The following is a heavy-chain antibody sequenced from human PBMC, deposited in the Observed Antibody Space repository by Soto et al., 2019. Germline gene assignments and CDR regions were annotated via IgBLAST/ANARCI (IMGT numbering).Heavy chain of an antibody. CDR1: GFTFDRYA. D-gene: IGHD3-3*01. CDR2: ISGSADGT. V-gene: IGHV3-23*01. CDR3: AKDTVGGYSFWSGYYSDGLDV. J-gene: IGHJ3*01. Sequence: EVKLLESGGGLAQPGGSLRLSCVGSGFTFDRYAISWVRQAPGERLQWIAAISGSADGTDYAHSVRGRFTISRDNAKKTVHLQLDGLGVGDTAVYFCAKDTVGGYSFWSGYYSDGLDVWGQGTLVTVS.